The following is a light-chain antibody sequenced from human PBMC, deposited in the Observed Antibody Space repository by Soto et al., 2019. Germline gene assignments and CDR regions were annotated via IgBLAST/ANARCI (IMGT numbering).Light chain of an antibody. CDR3: QHYGSSPLVT. CDR2: GAS. Sequence: EIVLTQSPGTLSLSPGERATLSCRASQSVSSSYLAWYQQKPGQAPRLLIYGASSMATGIPDRFSCSGSGTDFTLTISRLEPEDFAVYSCQHYGSSPLVTFGQGTRLEIK. J-gene: IGKJ5*01. CDR1: QSVSSSY. V-gene: IGKV3-20*01.